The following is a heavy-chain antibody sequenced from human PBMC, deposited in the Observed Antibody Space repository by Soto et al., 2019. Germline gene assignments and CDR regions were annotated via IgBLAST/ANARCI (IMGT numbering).Heavy chain of an antibody. CDR2: ISAYNGNT. J-gene: IGHJ4*02. D-gene: IGHD2-2*01. CDR1: GYTFTSYG. V-gene: IGHV1-18*01. CDR3: ARDQESIVVVTGNFDY. Sequence: QVQLVQSGAEVKKPGASVKVSCKASGYTFTSYGISWVRQAPGQGLEWMGWISAYNGNTNYAQKLQGRVTMTTDTSKSTSYIELMSLRSDDTAVYYCARDQESIVVVTGNFDYWCQGTLVTVSS.